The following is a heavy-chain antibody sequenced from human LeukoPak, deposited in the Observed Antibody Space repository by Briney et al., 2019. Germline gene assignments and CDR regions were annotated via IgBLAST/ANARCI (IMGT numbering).Heavy chain of an antibody. Sequence: GGSLRLSCAASGFTFSRYEMNWVRQAPGKGLDWVSYISTSGSTIYYADSVKGRFTISRDNAKNSLYLQMNSLRAEDTAVYYCASSRGSWPDYFDYWGQGTLVTVSS. CDR3: ASSRGSWPDYFDY. D-gene: IGHD6-13*01. V-gene: IGHV3-48*03. CDR1: GFTFSRYE. J-gene: IGHJ4*02. CDR2: ISTSGSTI.